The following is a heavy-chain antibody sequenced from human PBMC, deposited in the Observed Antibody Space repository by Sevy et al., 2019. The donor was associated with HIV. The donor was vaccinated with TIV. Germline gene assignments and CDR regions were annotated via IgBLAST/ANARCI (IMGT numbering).Heavy chain of an antibody. CDR2: TIPIFGTA. CDR3: ARTRLPGIAAAGRYYYYGMDV. CDR1: GGTVSSYA. J-gene: IGHJ6*02. V-gene: IGHV1-69*13. Sequence: ASVKVSCKASGGTVSSYAISWVRQAPGQGLEWMGGTIPIFGTANYAQKFQGRVTITADESTSTAYMERSSLRSEDTAVYYCARTRLPGIAAAGRYYYYGMDVWGQGTTVTVSS. D-gene: IGHD6-13*01.